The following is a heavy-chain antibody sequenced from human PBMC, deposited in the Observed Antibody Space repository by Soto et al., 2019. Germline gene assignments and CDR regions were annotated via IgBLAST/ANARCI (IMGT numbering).Heavy chain of an antibody. J-gene: IGHJ6*02. CDR2: IWPGDSDT. V-gene: IGHV5-51*01. D-gene: IGHD2-15*01. CDR3: ARLCSGGSCYPYYYYGMDV. Sequence: PGESLKISCKGSGSTFTNYWIGWVRQMPGKGLEWMGIIWPGDSDTRYSPSFQGQVTISADKSISTAYLQWSSLKASDTAMYYCARLCSGGSCYPYYYYGMDVWGQGTTVTVSS. CDR1: GSTFTNYW.